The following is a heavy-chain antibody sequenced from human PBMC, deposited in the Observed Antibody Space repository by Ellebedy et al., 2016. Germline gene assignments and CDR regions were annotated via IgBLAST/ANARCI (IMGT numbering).Heavy chain of an antibody. D-gene: IGHD2-2*01. CDR1: RYTFTSYY. V-gene: IGHV3-30*18. J-gene: IGHJ4*02. Sequence: SXKASRYTFTSYYMHWVRQAPGKGLEWVAVISYDGSNKYYADSVKGRFTISRDNSKNTLYLQMNSLRAEGTAVYYCAKGTGYCSSTSCYSDYWGQGTLVTVSS. CDR2: ISYDGSNK. CDR3: AKGTGYCSSTSCYSDY.